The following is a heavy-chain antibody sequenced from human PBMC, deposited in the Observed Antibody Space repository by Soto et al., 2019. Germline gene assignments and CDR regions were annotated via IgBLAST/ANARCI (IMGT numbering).Heavy chain of an antibody. Sequence: SSETQSLTCTVSGGSSSSGDYYWSWIRQPPGKGLEWIGYIYYSGSTYYNPSLKSRVTISVDTSKNQFSLKLSSVTAADTAVYYCARGPYCSGGSCYVFDYWGQGTLVTVSS. J-gene: IGHJ4*02. CDR3: ARGPYCSGGSCYVFDY. CDR2: IYYSGST. CDR1: GGSSSSGDYY. D-gene: IGHD2-15*01. V-gene: IGHV4-30-4*01.